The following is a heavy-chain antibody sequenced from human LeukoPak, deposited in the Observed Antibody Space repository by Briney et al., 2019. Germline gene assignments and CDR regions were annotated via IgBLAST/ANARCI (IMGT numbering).Heavy chain of an antibody. D-gene: IGHD3-22*01. Sequence: PGGSLRLSCSASGFTFSTYNMNWVRQAPEKGLEWVSFIGTSSGAIYYADSVKGRFTISRDNAKKSLYLQMNSLRDEDTAVYLCTIALSDSSGYYYEHYWGQGTLVTVSS. CDR2: IGTSSGAI. CDR3: TIALSDSSGYYYEHY. V-gene: IGHV3-48*02. J-gene: IGHJ4*02. CDR1: GFTFSTYN.